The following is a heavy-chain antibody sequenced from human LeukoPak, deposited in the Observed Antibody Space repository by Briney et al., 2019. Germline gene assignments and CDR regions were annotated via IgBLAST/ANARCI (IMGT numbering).Heavy chain of an antibody. J-gene: IGHJ4*02. Sequence: GGSLRLSCAASGFIFSSYAMSWVRQAPGKGLEWVSTISGSGGSTYYADSVKGRFTISRDNSKNTLYLQMNSLRAEDAAVYYCAKDQGGSYYDSSGYYLAPLDYWGQGTLVTVSS. V-gene: IGHV3-23*01. CDR2: ISGSGGST. CDR3: AKDQGGSYYDSSGYYLAPLDY. D-gene: IGHD3-22*01. CDR1: GFIFSSYA.